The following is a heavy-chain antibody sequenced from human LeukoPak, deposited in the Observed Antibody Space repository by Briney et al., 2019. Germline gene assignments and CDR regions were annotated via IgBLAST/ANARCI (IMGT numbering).Heavy chain of an antibody. D-gene: IGHD3-10*01. J-gene: IGHJ4*02. CDR3: ARDSYYGSGNKD. V-gene: IGHV3-69-1*01. Sequence: GGSLRLSCAASGFTFSDYYMNWVRQAPGKGLEWVSSISSSSTIYYADSVKGRFTISRDNAKNSLYLQMNSLRAEDTAVYYCARDSYYGSGNKDWGQGTLVTVSS. CDR2: ISSSSTI. CDR1: GFTFSDYY.